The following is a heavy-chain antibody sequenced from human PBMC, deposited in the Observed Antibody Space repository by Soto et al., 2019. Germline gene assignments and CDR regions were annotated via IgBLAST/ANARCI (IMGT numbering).Heavy chain of an antibody. J-gene: IGHJ3*02. D-gene: IGHD3-22*01. Sequence: ASVKVSCKASGYTFTGYYMHWVRQAPGQGLEWMGWINPNSGGTNYAQKFQGWVTMTRDTSISTAYMELSRLRSDDTAVYYCARELNYDSSGYYFIEEGNDAFDIWGQGTMDTVSS. CDR2: INPNSGGT. V-gene: IGHV1-2*04. CDR3: ARELNYDSSGYYFIEEGNDAFDI. CDR1: GYTFTGYY.